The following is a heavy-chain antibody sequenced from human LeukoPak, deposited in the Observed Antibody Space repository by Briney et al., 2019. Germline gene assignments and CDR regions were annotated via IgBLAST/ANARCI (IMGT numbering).Heavy chain of an antibody. CDR2: IKSKTDGGTT. D-gene: IGHD3-3*01. CDR3: TTWYYYDFWPPGFDP. J-gene: IGHJ5*02. CDR1: GFTFSNAW. Sequence: GGSLRLSCAASGFTFSNAWMSWVRQAPGKGLEWVGCIKSKTDGGTTDYAAPVKGRFTISRDDSKNTLYLQMNSLKTEDTAVYYCTTWYYYDFWPPGFDPWGQGTLVTVSS. V-gene: IGHV3-15*01.